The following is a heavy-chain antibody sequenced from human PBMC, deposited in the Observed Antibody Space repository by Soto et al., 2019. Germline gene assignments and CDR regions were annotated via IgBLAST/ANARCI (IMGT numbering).Heavy chain of an antibody. CDR2: ILHTGHT. CDR3: ARSPRRVDGKWYLDY. J-gene: IGHJ4*02. CDR1: GDSFSSSNW. Sequence: QVQLQESGPGLVEPSGTLSLTCGVSGDSFSSSNWWTWVRQPPGKGLKWIGDILHTGHTDYSPSLRSRLTISIDSSKKEFSLTLTSVTATDTAIYYCARSPRRVDGKWYLDYWGQGVLVTVSS. D-gene: IGHD2-15*01. V-gene: IGHV4-4*02.